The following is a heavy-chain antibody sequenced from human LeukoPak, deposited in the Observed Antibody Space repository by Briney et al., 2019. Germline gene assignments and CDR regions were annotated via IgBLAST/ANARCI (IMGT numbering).Heavy chain of an antibody. V-gene: IGHV3-74*01. Sequence: PGGSLRLSCAASGFTFSSYWMHWVRQAPGKGLVWGSRINNDGSNTNYADSVKGPFTISRDNAKNTLYLQMNSLRAEDTAVYYCGRLAMIRGVIVDYWGQGTLVTVSS. CDR2: INNDGSNT. J-gene: IGHJ4*02. D-gene: IGHD3-10*01. CDR3: GRLAMIRGVIVDY. CDR1: GFTFSSYW.